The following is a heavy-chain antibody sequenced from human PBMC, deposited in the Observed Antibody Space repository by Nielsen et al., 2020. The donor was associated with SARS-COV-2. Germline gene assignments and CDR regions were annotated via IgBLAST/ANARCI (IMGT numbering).Heavy chain of an antibody. CDR2: ISYDGSNK. V-gene: IGHV3-30*04. D-gene: IGHD3-3*01. CDR3: TFWSGYYSPVDY. Sequence: GESLKISCAASGFTFSSYAMHWVRQAPGKGLEWVAVISYDGSNKYYADSVKSRFTISRDNSKNTLYLQMNSLRAEDTAVYYCTFWSGYYSPVDYWGQGTLVTVSS. CDR1: GFTFSSYA. J-gene: IGHJ4*02.